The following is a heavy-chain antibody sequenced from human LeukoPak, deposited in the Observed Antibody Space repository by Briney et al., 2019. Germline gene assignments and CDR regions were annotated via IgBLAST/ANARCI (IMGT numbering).Heavy chain of an antibody. D-gene: IGHD2-2*01. CDR2: INPNSGGT. CDR3: ARAYCSSTSCLDY. V-gene: IGHV1-2*02. Sequence: ASVKVSCKASGGTFSSYAISWVRQAPGQGLEWMGWINPNSGGTNYAQKFQGRVTMTRDTSISTAYMELSRLRSDDTAVYYCARAYCSSTSCLDYWGQGTLVTVSS. J-gene: IGHJ4*02. CDR1: GGTFSSYA.